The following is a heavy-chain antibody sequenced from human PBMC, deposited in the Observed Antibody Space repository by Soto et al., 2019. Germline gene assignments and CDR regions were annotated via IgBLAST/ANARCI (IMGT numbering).Heavy chain of an antibody. D-gene: IGHD6-19*01. CDR2: IHPSGST. CDR3: ARSVAGTDY. J-gene: IGHJ4*02. CDR1: GGSFSDYY. Sequence: QVQLQQWGAGLLKPSETLSLTCAVSGGSFSDYYWSWIRQPPGKGLEWIGEIHPSGSTNYNPSLKSRVTISVDTSKNQFSLKLNSVTAADTAVYYCARSVAGTDYWGQGTMVTVSP. V-gene: IGHV4-34*01.